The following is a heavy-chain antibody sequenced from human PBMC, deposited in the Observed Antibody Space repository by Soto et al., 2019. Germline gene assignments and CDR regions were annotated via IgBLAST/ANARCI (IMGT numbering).Heavy chain of an antibody. CDR2: IKQDGSEK. CDR3: ARAQYPDFDFDY. Sequence: PGGSLRLSCAASGFTFSSHWMSWVRQAPGKGLEWVANIKQDGSEKYYVDSVKGRFTISRDNAKNSLYLQMNSLRAEDTAVYYCARAQYPDFDFDYWGQGTLVTVSS. CDR1: GFTFSSHW. J-gene: IGHJ4*02. V-gene: IGHV3-7*01.